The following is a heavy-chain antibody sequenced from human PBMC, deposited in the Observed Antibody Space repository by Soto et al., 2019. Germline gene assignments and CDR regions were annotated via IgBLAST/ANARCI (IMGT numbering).Heavy chain of an antibody. D-gene: IGHD1-26*01. J-gene: IGHJ5*01. Sequence: QTLSLTCAISGDSVSSSSVTWNWIRQSPSRGLEWLGRTYYRSKWYNDYAESVKSRITINPDTSKNQFSLHLNSVTPEDTAVYYCVRLIGNSWLDFWRQGTLVTVSS. CDR2: TYYRSKWYN. CDR3: VRLIGNSWLDF. CDR1: GDSVSSSSVT. V-gene: IGHV6-1*01.